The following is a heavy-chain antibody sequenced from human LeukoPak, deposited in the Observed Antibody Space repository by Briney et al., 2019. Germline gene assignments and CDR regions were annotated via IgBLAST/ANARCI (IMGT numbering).Heavy chain of an antibody. CDR3: AKAGTTGIHHWFDP. Sequence: PSETLSLTCVVSGYSISNDYYWGWIRQPPGRGLEWIGNIYHSGGSYYNPSLKSRVTILVDTSKNQFSLKLSSVTAADTAVYYCAKAGTTGIHHWFDPWGQGNLVTVSS. D-gene: IGHD1-1*01. CDR1: GYSISNDYY. V-gene: IGHV4-38-2*01. CDR2: IYHSGGS. J-gene: IGHJ5*02.